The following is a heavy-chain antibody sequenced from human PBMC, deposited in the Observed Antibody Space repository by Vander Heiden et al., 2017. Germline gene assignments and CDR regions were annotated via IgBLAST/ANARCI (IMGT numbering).Heavy chain of an antibody. V-gene: IGHV5-51*01. CDR2: IWPADSDA. Sequence: EVQLVQSGAELKQPGESLKISCKAPGYTFTDAWIGWVRQMPGKGLEWGGIIWPADSDARYSPSFQGLVTISVDRSIRTAFLQWSSLKASDTAIYYCARPYCTGGRCPWGQGTVVTVSS. CDR3: ARPYCTGGRCP. CDR1: GYTFTDAW. D-gene: IGHD2-8*02. J-gene: IGHJ5*02.